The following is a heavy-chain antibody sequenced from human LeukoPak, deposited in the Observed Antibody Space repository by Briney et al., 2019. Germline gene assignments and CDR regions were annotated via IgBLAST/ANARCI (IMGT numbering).Heavy chain of an antibody. Sequence: SETLSLTCAVYGESFSGYYWSWIRQPPGKGLEWIGEINHSGTTNYNPSLKSRVTISVDTSKNQFSLKLSSVTAADTAVYYCARLQDSSGWYVVDYWGQGTLVTVSS. J-gene: IGHJ4*02. CDR3: ARLQDSSGWYVVDY. D-gene: IGHD6-19*01. CDR2: INHSGTT. CDR1: GESFSGYY. V-gene: IGHV4-34*01.